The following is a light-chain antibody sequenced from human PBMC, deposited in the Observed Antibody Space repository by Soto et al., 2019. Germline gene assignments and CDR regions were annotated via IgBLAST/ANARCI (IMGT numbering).Light chain of an antibody. V-gene: IGKV3-15*01. CDR1: ESDSSN. Sequence: EIVMTQSPATLSVSPGERTTLSCRTSESDSSNLAWYQQKPGQAPRLLIYGASSRATGIPARFSGSGSGTEFTLTISSRQSEDFAVYYCQQYIQWPRYSFGLGTKLEIK. CDR3: QQYIQWPRYS. CDR2: GAS. J-gene: IGKJ2*03.